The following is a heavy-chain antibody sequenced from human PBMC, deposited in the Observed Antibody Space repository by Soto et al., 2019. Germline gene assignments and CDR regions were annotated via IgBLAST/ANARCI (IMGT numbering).Heavy chain of an antibody. D-gene: IGHD4-17*01. V-gene: IGHV3-66*01. CDR2: IYSDGGT. Sequence: EVQLVQSGGGLVQPGGSLRLSCAASGFTVSNNYLSWVRQAPGKGLQSVSLIYSDGGTDYAESVKGRFTISRDNSKNTLYLQMNSLRAEDTAIYYCATRMTTAPYWGQGSLVTVSS. CDR3: ATRMTTAPY. CDR1: GFTVSNNY. J-gene: IGHJ4*02.